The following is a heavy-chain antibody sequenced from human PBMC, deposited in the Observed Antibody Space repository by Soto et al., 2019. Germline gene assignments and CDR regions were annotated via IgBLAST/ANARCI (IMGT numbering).Heavy chain of an antibody. D-gene: IGHD2-15*01. V-gene: IGHV3-9*01. CDR2: ISWNSGNA. Sequence: DVQLVESGGTLVQPGRSLRLCCAASGFSFDDHAMPWARQTPEKGLEWVAGISWNSGNADYADSVKGRFTISRDNGKNSLFLDMNGLRAEDTALYYCVRAQLGDHWSGGHFDSWGQGTLVAVSS. CDR1: GFSFDDHA. CDR3: VRAQLGDHWSGGHFDS. J-gene: IGHJ4*02.